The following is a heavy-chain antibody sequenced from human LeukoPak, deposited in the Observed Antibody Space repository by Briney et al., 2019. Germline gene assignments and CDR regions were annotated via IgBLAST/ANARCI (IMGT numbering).Heavy chain of an antibody. CDR2: IKQDGSEK. V-gene: IGHV3-7*01. Sequence: GGSLRLSCAASGFTFSGYWMNWVRQAPGKELEWVANIKQDGSEKYYVDSVKGRFTISRDNAKNFLYLQMNSLRAEDTAVYFCAGGSGWVTDSWGQGTLVTVSA. J-gene: IGHJ4*02. D-gene: IGHD6-19*01. CDR3: AGGSGWVTDS. CDR1: GFTFSGYW.